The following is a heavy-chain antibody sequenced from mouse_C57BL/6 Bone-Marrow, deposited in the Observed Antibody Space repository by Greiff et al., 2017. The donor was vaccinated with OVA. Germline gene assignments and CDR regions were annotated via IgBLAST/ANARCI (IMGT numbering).Heavy chain of an antibody. J-gene: IGHJ4*01. Sequence: QVQLQQSGAELVRPGASVTLSCKASGYTFTDYEMHWVKQTPVHGLEWIGAIDPETGGTAHNQKFKGKAILTADKSSSTAYMELRSLTSEDSAVYYCTRWGKYYAMDYWGQGTSVTVSS. V-gene: IGHV1-15*01. CDR3: TRWGKYYAMDY. CDR1: GYTFTDYE. CDR2: IDPETGGT.